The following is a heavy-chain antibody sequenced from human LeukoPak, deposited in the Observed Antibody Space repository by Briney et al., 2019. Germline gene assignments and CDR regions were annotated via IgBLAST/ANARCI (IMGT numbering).Heavy chain of an antibody. CDR1: GFSFSTYA. J-gene: IGHJ4*02. CDR3: AKDYGGDPFDF. V-gene: IGHV3-23*01. Sequence: PGESLRLSYTAFGFSFSTYAMTWARQAPGKGLEWVSTISPTGDDTFYADSAKGRFTISRDNSKNTLFLQMSSLRAEDTAVYYCAKDYGGDPFDFWGQGTLVTVSS. D-gene: IGHD4-23*01. CDR2: ISPTGDDT.